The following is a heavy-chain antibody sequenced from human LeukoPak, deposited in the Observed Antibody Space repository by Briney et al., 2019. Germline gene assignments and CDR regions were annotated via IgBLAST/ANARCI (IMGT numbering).Heavy chain of an antibody. V-gene: IGHV3-7*01. CDR3: ARDKSDWSLDP. J-gene: IGHJ5*02. CDR2: IKQDGSEK. CDR1: GFTFSSYW. Sequence: GGSLRLSCAASGFTFSSYWMSWVRQAPGKGLEWVANIKQDGSEKYYVDSVKGRFTISRDNAKNSLFLQMSSLRAEDTAVYYCARDKSDWSLDPWGQGTPVTVSS. D-gene: IGHD3-9*01.